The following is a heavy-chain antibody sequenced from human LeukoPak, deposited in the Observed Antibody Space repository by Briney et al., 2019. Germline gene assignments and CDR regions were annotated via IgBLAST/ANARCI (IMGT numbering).Heavy chain of an antibody. J-gene: IGHJ4*02. V-gene: IGHV3-21*01. D-gene: IGHD3-10*01. Sequence: GGSLRLSCAASGFTFSSYSMNWVRQTPGKGLEWVSSIIISSSYIYYADSAKVRFTISRDNAKNSLYLQMNGLRAEDTAVYYCARWGGIGMEPFDCWGQGTLVTVSS. CDR1: GFTFSSYS. CDR2: IIISSSYI. CDR3: ARWGGIGMEPFDC.